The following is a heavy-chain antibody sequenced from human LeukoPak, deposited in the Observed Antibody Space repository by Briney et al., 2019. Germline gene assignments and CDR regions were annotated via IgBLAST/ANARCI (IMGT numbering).Heavy chain of an antibody. CDR3: ASHGAYDFWSGYPYYYYYYMDV. J-gene: IGHJ6*03. Sequence: ASVKVSCKASGGTFSSYAISWVRQAPGQGLEWMGRIIPIFGTANYAQKFQGRVTITADESTSTAYMELSSLRSEDTAVYYCASHGAYDFWSGYPYYYYYYMDVWGKGTTVTVSS. D-gene: IGHD3-3*01. CDR1: GGTFSSYA. CDR2: IIPIFGTA. V-gene: IGHV1-69*13.